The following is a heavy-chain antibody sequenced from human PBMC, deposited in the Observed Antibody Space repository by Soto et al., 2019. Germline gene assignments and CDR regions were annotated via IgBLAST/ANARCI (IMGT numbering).Heavy chain of an antibody. Sequence: QLQLQESGPGLVKPSETLSLTCTVSGGSISSSSYYWGWIRQPPGKGLEWIGSIYYSGSTYYNPSLKSRVTISVDTSKIQFSLKLSSVTAADTAVYYCARGGAAAGTMNYYYYGMDVWGQGTTVTVSS. D-gene: IGHD6-13*01. CDR1: GGSISSSSYY. V-gene: IGHV4-39*01. CDR3: ARGGAAAGTMNYYYYGMDV. J-gene: IGHJ6*02. CDR2: IYYSGST.